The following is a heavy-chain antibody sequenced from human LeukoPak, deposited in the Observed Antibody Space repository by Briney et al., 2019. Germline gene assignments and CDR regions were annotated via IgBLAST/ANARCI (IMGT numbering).Heavy chain of an antibody. CDR2: ISRNGGST. Sequence: GSLRLSCSASGFTFSSFAMHWVRPAPGKGLEYVAAISRNGGSTYYADSVKGRFTISRDNSKSTLYLQMSSLRAEDTAVYLCVKDLRSDFMGVLSRYLSYWGQGTLVTVSS. CDR3: VKDLRSDFMGVLSRYLSY. J-gene: IGHJ4*02. CDR1: GFTFSSFA. D-gene: IGHD2/OR15-2a*01. V-gene: IGHV3-64D*09.